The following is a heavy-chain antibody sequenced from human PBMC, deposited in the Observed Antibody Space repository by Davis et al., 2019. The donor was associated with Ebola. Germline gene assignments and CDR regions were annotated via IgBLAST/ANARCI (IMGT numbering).Heavy chain of an antibody. CDR3: ARDQNTYYYDSSGYATYWYFDL. Sequence: MPGGSLRLSCTVSGGSISSYYWSWIRQPPGKGLEWIGYIYYSGSTNYNPSLKSRVTISVDTSKNQFSLKLSSVTAADTAVYYCARDQNTYYYDSSGYATYWYFDLWGRGTLVTVSS. CDR2: IYYSGST. J-gene: IGHJ2*01. D-gene: IGHD3-22*01. V-gene: IGHV4-59*12. CDR1: GGSISSYY.